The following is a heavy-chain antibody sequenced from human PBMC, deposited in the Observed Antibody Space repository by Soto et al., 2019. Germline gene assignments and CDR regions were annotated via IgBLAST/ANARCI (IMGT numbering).Heavy chain of an antibody. CDR3: ARALVTDYNSRDYHYYFAMDV. V-gene: IGHV4-31*02. D-gene: IGHD3-22*01. CDR1: GGPVSSDNIY. J-gene: IGHJ6*02. Sequence: ASETLSLTCVVSGGPVSSDNIYWSWIRHLPGKGLEWIANVYHTGTTYHNPSLKSRVSMSVDTSQNQFSLILASVTAADTAVYYCARALVTDYNSRDYHYYFAMDVWGQGTSVTVSS. CDR2: VYHTGTT.